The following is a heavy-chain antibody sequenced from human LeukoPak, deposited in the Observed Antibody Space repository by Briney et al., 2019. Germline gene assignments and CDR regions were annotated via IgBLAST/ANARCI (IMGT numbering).Heavy chain of an antibody. CDR1: GGTFSSYA. D-gene: IGHD5-12*01. J-gene: IGHJ5*02. CDR2: IIPIFGTA. V-gene: IGHV1-69*13. CDR3: ARSVGYDWDWFDP. Sequence: ASVKVSCKASGGTFSSYAISWVRQAPGQGLEWMGGIIPIFGTANYAQKFQGRVTITADESTSTAYTELSSLRSEDTAVYYCARSVGYDWDWFDPWGQGTLVTVSS.